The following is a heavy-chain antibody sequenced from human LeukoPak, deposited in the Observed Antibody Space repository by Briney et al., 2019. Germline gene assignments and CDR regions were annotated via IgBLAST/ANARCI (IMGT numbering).Heavy chain of an antibody. J-gene: IGHJ6*02. D-gene: IGHD3-16*02. CDR2: IYYSGST. V-gene: IGHV4-59*01. CDR1: GGSISSYY. CDR3: ARGLRYDYVWGSYRYSPYGMDV. Sequence: PSETLSLTCTVSGGSISSYYWGWIRQPPGKGLEWIGYIYYSGSTNYNPSLKSRVTISVDTSKNQFSLKLSSVTAADTAVYYCARGLRYDYVWGSYRYSPYGMDVWGQGTTVTVSS.